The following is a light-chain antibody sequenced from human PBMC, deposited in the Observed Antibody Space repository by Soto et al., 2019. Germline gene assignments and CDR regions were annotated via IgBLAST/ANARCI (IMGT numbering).Light chain of an antibody. V-gene: IGKV1-5*01. J-gene: IGKJ1*01. Sequence: DIQMTQSPSTLSASVGDTVTVTCRASQSVSGWLAWYQQKPGKAPKLLIYAASTLQSGVPSRFSGSGSGTDFTLTISSLQSEDFAVYYCQQYNNWPPTFGQGTKVDIK. CDR2: AAS. CDR3: QQYNNWPPT. CDR1: QSVSGW.